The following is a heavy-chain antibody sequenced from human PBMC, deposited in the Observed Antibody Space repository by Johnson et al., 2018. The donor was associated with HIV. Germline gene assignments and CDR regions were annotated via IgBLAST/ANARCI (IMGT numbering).Heavy chain of an antibody. J-gene: IGHJ3*02. D-gene: IGHD3-22*01. CDR1: GFTFSSYA. CDR3: ERVGVRHDYESSEGAFDI. Sequence: QVQLVESGGGVVQPGRSLRLSCAASGFTFSSYAMHWVRQAPGKGLAWVAVISYDGSNKYYADSVKGRFTISRDNSKNTLYLQMNSLRPEDTAVYYCERVGVRHDYESSEGAFDIWGQGTMVTVSS. CDR2: ISYDGSNK. V-gene: IGHV3-30*04.